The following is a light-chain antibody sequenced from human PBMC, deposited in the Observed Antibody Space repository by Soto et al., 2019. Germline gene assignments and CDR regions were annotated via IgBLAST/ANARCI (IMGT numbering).Light chain of an antibody. CDR1: SSNIGNNY. J-gene: IGLJ2*01. Sequence: LTQPPSASGTPGQRVTISCSGSSSNIGNNYVYWYQHLPGTAPKLLIYSNNQRPSGVPDRFSASKSGSSASLAISGLRSEDEADYYCAAWDDSLNMVFGGGTKLTVL. V-gene: IGLV1-47*02. CDR3: AAWDDSLNMV. CDR2: SNN.